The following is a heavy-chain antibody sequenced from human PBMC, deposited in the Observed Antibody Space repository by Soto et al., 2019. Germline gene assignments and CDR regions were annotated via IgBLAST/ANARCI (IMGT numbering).Heavy chain of an antibody. CDR1: GGSVSSASYY. CDR2: IYYSGST. J-gene: IGHJ4*02. Sequence: QVQLQESGPGLVKPSETLSLTCTVSGGSVSSASYYWSWIRQPPGKGLEWIGYIYYSGSTNYNPSLKSRVTISVDTSMNQFSLRLSSVTAADTAVYYCAREKGGGDGDFDYWGQGTLVTVSS. D-gene: IGHD2-21*01. V-gene: IGHV4-61*01. CDR3: AREKGGGDGDFDY.